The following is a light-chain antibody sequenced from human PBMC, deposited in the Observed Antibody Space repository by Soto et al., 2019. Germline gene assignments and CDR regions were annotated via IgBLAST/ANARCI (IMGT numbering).Light chain of an antibody. CDR3: QQYNSYWT. Sequence: IQLTQSPPSLSSSVDDRVTITFRASQSIGSWLAWYQQKPVKAPKLLIYKTSILENGVPSRFSGSGSGTEFTLSISSLQPDDFATYYCQQYNSYWTFGQGTKVDI. V-gene: IGKV1-5*03. J-gene: IGKJ1*01. CDR1: QSIGSW. CDR2: KTS.